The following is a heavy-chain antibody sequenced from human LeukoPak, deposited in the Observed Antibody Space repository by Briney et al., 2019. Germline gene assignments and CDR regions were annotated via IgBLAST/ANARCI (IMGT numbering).Heavy chain of an antibody. CDR1: GGSISSGGYS. J-gene: IGHJ4*02. CDR3: ARGWGPAYCGGDCHRHFDY. Sequence: MPSETLSLTCAVSGGSISSGGYSWNWIRQPPGKGLEWIGYIYNSGSTSYNPSLKSRVSLSVDTSKNLFSLTLNSMTAADTAVYYCARGWGPAYCGGDCHRHFDYWGQGTLVTVSS. D-gene: IGHD2-21*02. V-gene: IGHV4-30-4*07. CDR2: IYNSGST.